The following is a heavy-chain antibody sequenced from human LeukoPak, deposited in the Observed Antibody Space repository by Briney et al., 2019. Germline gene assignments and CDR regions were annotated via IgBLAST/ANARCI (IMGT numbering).Heavy chain of an antibody. J-gene: IGHJ5*02. CDR1: GYTFTSYD. CDR3: ARARPGYSSSWYRYWFDP. D-gene: IGHD6-13*01. V-gene: IGHV1-8*01. Sequence: GASVKVSCKASGYTFTSYDINWVRQATGQGLEWMGWMNPNSGNTGYAQKFQGRVTMTRSTSISTAYMELSSLRSEDTAVYYCARARPGYSSSWYRYWFDPWGQGTLVTVSS. CDR2: MNPNSGNT.